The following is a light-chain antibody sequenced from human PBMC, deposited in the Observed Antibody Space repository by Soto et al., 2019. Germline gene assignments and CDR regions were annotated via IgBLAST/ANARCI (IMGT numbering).Light chain of an antibody. CDR2: KAS. CDR3: QQYKSYST. V-gene: IGKV1-5*03. CDR1: QSISSW. J-gene: IGKJ2*01. Sequence: DIQMTQSPSTLSASVGDRVTITCRASQSISSWLAWYQQKPGTAPKLLIYKASSLESGVPSRFSGSGYVTEFTLTISSLQPDDFATYYCQQYKSYSTFGQGTKLEI.